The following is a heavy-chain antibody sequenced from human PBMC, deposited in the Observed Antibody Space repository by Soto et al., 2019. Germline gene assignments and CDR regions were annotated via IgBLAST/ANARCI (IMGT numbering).Heavy chain of an antibody. Sequence: GASVKVSCEASGGTFSSYAISWVRQAPGQGLEWMGGIIPIFGTANYAQKFQGRVTITADESTSTAYMELSSLRSEDTAVYYCARGSVDYCSSTSCYDYYGMDVWGQGTTVTVSS. CDR1: GGTFSSYA. V-gene: IGHV1-69*13. CDR2: IIPIFGTA. CDR3: ARGSVDYCSSTSCYDYYGMDV. D-gene: IGHD2-2*01. J-gene: IGHJ6*02.